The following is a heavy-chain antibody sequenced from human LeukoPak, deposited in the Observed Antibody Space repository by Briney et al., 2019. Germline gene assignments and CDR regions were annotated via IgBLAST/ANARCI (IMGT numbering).Heavy chain of an antibody. CDR3: ARLNDYGARDYFDY. CDR2: ISSSGSTI. Sequence: GGSLRLSCAASGFTFSRSWMNWVRQSPGKGLEWVSYISSSGSTIYYADSVKGRFTISRDNAKNSLYLQMNSLRAEDTAVYYCARLNDYGARDYFDYWGQGTLVTVSS. V-gene: IGHV3-48*03. D-gene: IGHD4-17*01. J-gene: IGHJ4*02. CDR1: GFTFSRSW.